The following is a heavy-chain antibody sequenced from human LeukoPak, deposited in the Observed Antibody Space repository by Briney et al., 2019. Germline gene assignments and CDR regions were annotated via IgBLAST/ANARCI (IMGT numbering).Heavy chain of an antibody. CDR3: AKVSYGDHHLAGGKNYYYYYGMDV. CDR1: GFTFSSYA. D-gene: IGHD4-17*01. J-gene: IGHJ6*02. V-gene: IGHV3-23*01. Sequence: GGSLRLSCAASGFTFSSYAMSWVRQAPGKGLEWVSAISGSGGSTYYADSVKGRFTISRDNSKNTLYLQMNSLRAEDTAVYYCAKVSYGDHHLAGGKNYYYYYGMDVWGQGTTVTVSS. CDR2: ISGSGGST.